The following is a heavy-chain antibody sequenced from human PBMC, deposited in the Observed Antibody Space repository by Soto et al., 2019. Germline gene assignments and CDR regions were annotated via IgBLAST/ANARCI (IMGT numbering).Heavy chain of an antibody. CDR1: GFTVSSKY. D-gene: IGHD2-15*01. Sequence: GGSLRLSCAASGFTVSSKYMSWVRQAPGKGLEWVSLIQSGGPTYYADSVKGRFTISRDTSENTLHLQMDSLRAEDTAVYYCARDDVLCDGGRCYGVTLDFWGKGTTVPVSS. V-gene: IGHV3-66*01. CDR2: IQSGGPT. J-gene: IGHJ6*04. CDR3: ARDDVLCDGGRCYGVTLDF.